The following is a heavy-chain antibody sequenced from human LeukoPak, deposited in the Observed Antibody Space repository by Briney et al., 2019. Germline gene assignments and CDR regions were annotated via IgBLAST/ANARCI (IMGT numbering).Heavy chain of an antibody. CDR1: GFTFSTYS. V-gene: IGHV3-48*01. CDR3: ARLMFLWPPIYFDY. CDR2: ISGSSSTI. D-gene: IGHD2-8*01. Sequence: GGSLRLSCAASGFTFSTYSMNWVRQAPGKGLEWVSYISGSSSTIYYAVSVKGRFTISRDNAKNSLYLQMNSLRAEDTAVYYCARLMFLWPPIYFDYWGQGTLVTVSS. J-gene: IGHJ4*02.